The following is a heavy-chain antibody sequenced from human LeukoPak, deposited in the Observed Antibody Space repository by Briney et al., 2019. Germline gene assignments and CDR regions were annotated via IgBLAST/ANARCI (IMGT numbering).Heavy chain of an antibody. V-gene: IGHV3-30*03. Sequence: PGGSLRLSCAASGFTFSSYGMHWVRQAPGKGLEWVAVISYDGSNKYYADSVKGRFTISRDNSKNTLYLQMNSLRAEDTAVYYCAAGAYYDFWSGSQGGWFDPWGQGTLVTVSS. J-gene: IGHJ5*02. CDR1: GFTFSSYG. CDR2: ISYDGSNK. D-gene: IGHD3-3*01. CDR3: AAGAYYDFWSGSQGGWFDP.